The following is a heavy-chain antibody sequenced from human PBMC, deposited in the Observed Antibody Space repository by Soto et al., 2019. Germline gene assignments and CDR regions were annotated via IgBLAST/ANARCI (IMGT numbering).Heavy chain of an antibody. CDR1: GYTFIGYY. Sequence: ASVKVSCKASGYTFIGYYMHWVRQAPGQGLEWLGWINPNSGATIYAQKFQGRVTMTRDTSINTAYMELRRLRSDDTAVYYCARESYYDILTGSSRNAFGIWGQGTLVTVS. V-gene: IGHV1-2*02. CDR2: INPNSGAT. CDR3: ARESYYDILTGSSRNAFGI. D-gene: IGHD3-9*01. J-gene: IGHJ3*02.